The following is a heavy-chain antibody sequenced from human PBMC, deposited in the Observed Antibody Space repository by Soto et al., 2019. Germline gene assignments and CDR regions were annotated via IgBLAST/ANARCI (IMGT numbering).Heavy chain of an antibody. CDR3: ASPFGGSVDY. Sequence: RKISCKGSGYSFTSYWISWVRQMPGKGLEWMGRIDPSDSYTNYSPSFQGHVTISADKSISTAYLQWSSLKASDTAMYYCASPFGGSVDYWGQGTLVTVSS. CDR1: GYSFTSYW. D-gene: IGHD2-15*01. J-gene: IGHJ4*02. V-gene: IGHV5-10-1*01. CDR2: IDPSDSYT.